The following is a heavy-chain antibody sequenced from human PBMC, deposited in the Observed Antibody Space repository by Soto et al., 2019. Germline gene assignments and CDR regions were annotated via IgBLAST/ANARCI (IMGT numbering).Heavy chain of an antibody. J-gene: IGHJ4*02. V-gene: IGHV1-3*01. D-gene: IGHD2-8*01. Sequence: QVQLVQSGAEVKKPGASVRVSCKPSGYTLTNYAIHWVRQAAGQSLEWLAWIDPGSGKATYSHKVQGRLIVTRDSSASTFYMDLSSLTSEDTAVYFCTRDLNGGNPFDHWGQGVLVTVSS. CDR1: GYTLTNYA. CDR2: IDPGSGKA. CDR3: TRDLNGGNPFDH.